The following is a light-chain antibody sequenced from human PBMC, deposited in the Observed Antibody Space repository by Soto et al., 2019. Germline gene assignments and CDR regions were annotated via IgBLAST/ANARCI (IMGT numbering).Light chain of an antibody. CDR2: DNN. CDR1: SSNIGSTS. Sequence: QSVLPQPPAVSAAPGQMVTISCSGTSSNIGSTSVSWYQHLPGTAPKLLIYDNNKRPSGIPARFSGSKSGTSATLGITGIQTGDEADYYCAAWDTSLHSLILVGGTKLTVL. CDR3: AAWDTSLHSLI. J-gene: IGLJ2*01. V-gene: IGLV1-51*01.